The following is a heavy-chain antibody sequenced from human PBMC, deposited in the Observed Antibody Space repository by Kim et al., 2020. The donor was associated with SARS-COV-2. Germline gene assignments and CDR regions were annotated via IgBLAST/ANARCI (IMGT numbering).Heavy chain of an antibody. CDR1: GFTFSDYA. CDR2: ISSNSDGI. V-gene: IGHV3-9*01. CDR3: AYTRVRGTPFAY. J-gene: IGHJ4*01. Sequence: GGSLRLSCAASGFTFSDYAMHWVRQAPGNGLEWVGGISSNSDGIATAYCVKGRFNITSDSAKYWIYLQLNMMSLEATATDVCAYTRVRGTPFAYWG. D-gene: IGHD3-10*02.